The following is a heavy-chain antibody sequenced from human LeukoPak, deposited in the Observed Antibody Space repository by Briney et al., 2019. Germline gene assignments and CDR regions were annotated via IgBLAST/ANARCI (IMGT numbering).Heavy chain of an antibody. CDR3: ARLPTGGRVPVDY. V-gene: IGHV1-8*01. CDR2: MNPNSGNT. Sequence: EASLKVSCKASGYTFTIYDINWVRQATGQGLEWMGWMNPNSGNTGYARKFQGRVTMTRNTSISTAYMELSSLRSEDTAVYYCARLPTGGRVPVDYWGQGTLVTVSS. CDR1: GYTFTIYD. D-gene: IGHD1-14*01. J-gene: IGHJ4*02.